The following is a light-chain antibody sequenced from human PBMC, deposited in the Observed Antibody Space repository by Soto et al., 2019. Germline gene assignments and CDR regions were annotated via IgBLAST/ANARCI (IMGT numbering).Light chain of an antibody. V-gene: IGLV3-21*04. Sequence: SYELTQPPSVALAPGETASIACGGDNIGRKSELWYQQKPGQAPVVVMYYDRDRPSGIPERFSGSNSGNPATLTISWVEAGDEADYYCQVYDSRSDHFVFVTGTTLTVL. CDR1: NIGRKS. J-gene: IGLJ1*01. CDR2: YDR. CDR3: QVYDSRSDHFV.